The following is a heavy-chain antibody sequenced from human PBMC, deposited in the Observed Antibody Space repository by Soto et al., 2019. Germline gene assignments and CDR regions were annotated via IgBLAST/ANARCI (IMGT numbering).Heavy chain of an antibody. D-gene: IGHD4-17*01. Sequence: PSEASSVMWAVSGGFISSSNWWSWVRQPPGKGLEWIGEIYHSGSTNYDPSLKSRVTISVDKSKNQFSLKLSSVTAADTAVYYCARNYGDYVRGYYYCIDVHGQLTSVPAS. J-gene: IGHJ6*02. CDR1: GGFISSSNW. CDR2: IYHSGST. V-gene: IGHV4-4*02. CDR3: ARNYGDYVRGYYYCIDV.